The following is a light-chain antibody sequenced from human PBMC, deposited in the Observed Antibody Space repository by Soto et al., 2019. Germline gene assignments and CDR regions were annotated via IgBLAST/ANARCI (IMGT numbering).Light chain of an antibody. CDR1: SSDVGGYKY. J-gene: IGLJ3*02. CDR3: SSYAGSNNLM. Sequence: QSALTQPASVSGSPGQSITISCTGTSSDVGGYKYVSWYQHHPGKAPKLMISEVSNRPSGVPDRFSGSKSANTASLTVSGLQAEDEADYYCSSYAGSNNLMFGGGTKLTVL. V-gene: IGLV2-8*01. CDR2: EVS.